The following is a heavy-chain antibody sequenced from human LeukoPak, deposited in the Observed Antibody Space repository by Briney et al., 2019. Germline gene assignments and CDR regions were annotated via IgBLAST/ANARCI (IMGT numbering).Heavy chain of an antibody. CDR2: IYPGDSDI. J-gene: IGHJ4*02. CDR3: ARHRDGYYDD. V-gene: IGHV5-51*01. D-gene: IGHD3-22*01. CDR1: GYTFTSYW. Sequence: GESLKISCKGSGYTFTSYWIAWVRQMPGKGLEWMGIIYPGDSDIRYSPSFQGQVTISADKSITTACLQWSSLKASDTAMYYCARHRDGYYDDRGQGTLVTVSS.